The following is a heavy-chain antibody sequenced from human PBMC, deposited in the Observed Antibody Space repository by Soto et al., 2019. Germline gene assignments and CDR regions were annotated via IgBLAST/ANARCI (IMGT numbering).Heavy chain of an antibody. CDR3: PPEPNPSIVGAIDFEY. D-gene: IGHD1-26*01. Sequence: EVQLVESGGGLVKPGGSLTLSCAASGFTFSNAWLNLVRQAPGKGLELVGRIKSKTAGGTRDHEAHVTGRLTISRVDSINTQYLQMNSLKTYDTAVYYCPPEPNPSIVGAIDFEYWGQGTLVTVSS. CDR1: GFTFSNAW. V-gene: IGHV3-15*07. J-gene: IGHJ4*02. CDR2: IKSKTAGGTR.